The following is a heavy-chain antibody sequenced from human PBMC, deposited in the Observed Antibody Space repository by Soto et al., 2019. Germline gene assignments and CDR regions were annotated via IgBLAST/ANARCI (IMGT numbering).Heavy chain of an antibody. CDR3: ARGDSNSWSDY. Sequence: GGSLRLSCAASGFTFRTYAMDWVRQAPGKGLEWVAVISYDGTNKYYADSVKGRFTISRDNSKNTLSLQMNCLRAEDTAVYYCARGDSNSWSDYWGQGTLVTVSS. J-gene: IGHJ4*02. V-gene: IGHV3-30*01. CDR1: GFTFRTYA. D-gene: IGHD6-13*01. CDR2: ISYDGTNK.